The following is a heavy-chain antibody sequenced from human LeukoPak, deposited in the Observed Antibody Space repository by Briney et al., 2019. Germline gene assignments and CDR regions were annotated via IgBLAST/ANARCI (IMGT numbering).Heavy chain of an antibody. CDR3: ARASGPFDY. CDR2: IWNDGSNK. V-gene: IGHV3-33*01. J-gene: IGHJ4*02. CDR1: GFTFSTYG. Sequence: GGSLRLSCAASGFTFSTYGMHWVRQAPGKGLEWVTVIWNDGSNKYYADSVKGRFTISRDNSKNTRYLQMNRLRAEDTAVYSCARASGPFDYWGQGTLVTVSS. D-gene: IGHD3-10*01.